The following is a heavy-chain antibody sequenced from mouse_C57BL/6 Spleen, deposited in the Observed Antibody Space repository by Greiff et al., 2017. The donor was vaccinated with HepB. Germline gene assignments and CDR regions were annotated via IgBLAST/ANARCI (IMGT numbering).Heavy chain of an antibody. D-gene: IGHD4-1*01. CDR1: GYAFSSYW. CDR2: IYPGDGDT. J-gene: IGHJ4*01. V-gene: IGHV1-80*01. CDR3: ARVETLGDAMDY. Sequence: QVQLQQSGAELVKPGASVKISCKASGYAFSSYWMNWVKQRPGKGLEWIGQIYPGDGDTNYNGKFKGKATLTADKSSSTAYMQLSSLTSEDSAVYFCARVETLGDAMDYWGQGTSVTVSS.